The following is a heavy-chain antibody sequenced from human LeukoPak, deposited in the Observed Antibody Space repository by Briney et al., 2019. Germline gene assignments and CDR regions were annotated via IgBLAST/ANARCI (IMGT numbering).Heavy chain of an antibody. V-gene: IGHV6-1*01. Sequence: SQTLSLTCAISGDTVSSNSANWSWIRQSPSRGLEWLGRTYYRSKWYNDYAISVKSRITINPDASKNQFSLQLNSVTPEDTVVYYCVLSREVLTGTSLNWFDSWGQGTLVTVSS. D-gene: IGHD1-20*01. CDR2: TYYRSKWYN. CDR3: VLSREVLTGTSLNWFDS. J-gene: IGHJ5*01. CDR1: GDTVSSNSAN.